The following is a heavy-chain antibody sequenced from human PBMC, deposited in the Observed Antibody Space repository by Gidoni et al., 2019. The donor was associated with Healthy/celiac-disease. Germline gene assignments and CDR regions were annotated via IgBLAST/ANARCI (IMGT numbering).Heavy chain of an antibody. CDR2: ISAYNGNT. Sequence: QVQLVQSGDEVKKPGASVTVSCKASGYTFTSYGISWVRQAPGQGLEWMGWISAYNGNTNYAQKLQGRVTMTTDTSTSTAYMGLRSLRSDDTAVYYCARLGIAMVRGVGNWFDPWGQGTLVTVSS. D-gene: IGHD3-10*01. V-gene: IGHV1-18*01. J-gene: IGHJ5*02. CDR3: ARLGIAMVRGVGNWFDP. CDR1: GYTFTSYG.